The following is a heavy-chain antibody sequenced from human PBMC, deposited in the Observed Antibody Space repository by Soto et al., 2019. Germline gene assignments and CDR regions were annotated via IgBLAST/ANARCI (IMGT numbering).Heavy chain of an antibody. CDR3: ARDRSAAAGTFDY. CDR1: GGSISSGGYY. Sequence: SETLSLTCTVSGGSISSGGYYWSWIRQHPGKGLEWIGYIYYSGSTYYNPSLKSRVTISVDTSKNQFSLKLSSVTAADTAVYYCARDRSAAAGTFDYWGQGTLVTVSS. V-gene: IGHV4-31*03. D-gene: IGHD6-13*01. J-gene: IGHJ4*02. CDR2: IYYSGST.